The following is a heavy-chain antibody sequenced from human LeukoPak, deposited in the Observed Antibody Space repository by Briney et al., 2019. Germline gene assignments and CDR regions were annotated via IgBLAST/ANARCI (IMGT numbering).Heavy chain of an antibody. CDR1: GYTFTSYG. CDR2: ISAYNGNT. D-gene: IGHD3-22*01. J-gene: IGHJ4*02. CDR3: ARDRGYYDSSGPGGLDY. V-gene: IGHV1-18*01. Sequence: ASVKVSCKASGYTFTSYGISWVRQAPGQGLEWMGWISAYNGNTNYAQKLQGRVTMTTDTSTSTAYMELRSLRSDDTAVYYCARDRGYYDSSGPGGLDYWGQGTLVTVSS.